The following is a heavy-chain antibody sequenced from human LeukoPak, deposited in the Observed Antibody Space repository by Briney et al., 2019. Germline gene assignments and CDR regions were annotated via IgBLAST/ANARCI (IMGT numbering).Heavy chain of an antibody. CDR2: IYPGDSDT. J-gene: IGHJ4*02. Sequence: GEALQISCQGSGYSFTSYWIGWVHPMPGKGLEWMGIIYPGDSDTRYSPSFQGQVTISADKSISTAYLQWSSLKASDTAMYYCARLVTDGYNTDYWGQGTLVTVSS. V-gene: IGHV5-51*07. D-gene: IGHD5-24*01. CDR1: GYSFTSYW. CDR3: ARLVTDGYNTDY.